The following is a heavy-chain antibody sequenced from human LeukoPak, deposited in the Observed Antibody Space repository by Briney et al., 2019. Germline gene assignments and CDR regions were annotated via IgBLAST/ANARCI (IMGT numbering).Heavy chain of an antibody. CDR2: ISYSGST. V-gene: IGHV4-39*01. J-gene: IGHJ6*02. CDR3: AGLLGGGRGMDV. CDR1: GGSITSSSYY. D-gene: IGHD2-8*02. Sequence: PSETLSLTCTVSGGSITSSSYYWGWIRQPPGKGLEWIGSISYSGSTYYNPSLKSRVTISVDTSKNQFSLKLRSVPAADTAVYYCAGLLGGGRGMDVWGQGTTVTVSS.